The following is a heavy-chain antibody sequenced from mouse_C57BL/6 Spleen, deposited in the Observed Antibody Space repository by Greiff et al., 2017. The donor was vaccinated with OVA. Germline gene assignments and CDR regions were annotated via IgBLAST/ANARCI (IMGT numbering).Heavy chain of an antibody. CDR2: IYPGSGST. CDR1: GYTFTSYW. J-gene: IGHJ4*01. CDR3: ARCMVTTNAMDY. D-gene: IGHD2-2*01. V-gene: IGHV1-55*01. Sequence: QVQLQQPGAELVKPGASVKMSCKASGYTFTSYWITWVKQRPGQGLEWIGDIYPGSGSTNYNEKFKSKATLTVDTSSSTAYMQLSSLTSEDSAVYYCARCMVTTNAMDYWGQGTSDTVSS.